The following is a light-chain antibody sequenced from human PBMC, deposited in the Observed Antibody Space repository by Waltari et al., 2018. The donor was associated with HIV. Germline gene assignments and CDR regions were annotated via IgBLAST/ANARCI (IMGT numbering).Light chain of an antibody. Sequence: DIQVTQSPSFLSASVGDRVTMTCRASHDVETYLAWYQQQPAQAPKLRVYSISTLQSGVPTRFSGSGYGTEFTLTISGLQPEDFATYYCQQLHSFPFTFGPGTKVDI. J-gene: IGKJ3*01. CDR1: HDVETY. V-gene: IGKV1-9*01. CDR3: QQLHSFPFT. CDR2: SIS.